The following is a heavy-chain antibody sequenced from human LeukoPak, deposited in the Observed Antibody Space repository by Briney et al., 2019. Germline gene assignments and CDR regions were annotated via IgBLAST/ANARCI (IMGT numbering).Heavy chain of an antibody. Sequence: PETLSLTCAVSGGSISSYYWSWIRQPAGKGLEWIGRIYTSGSTNYNPSLKSRVTMSVDTSKNQFSLKLSSVTAADTAVYYCARGVRRERPFDYWGQGTLVTVSS. CDR1: GGSISSYY. J-gene: IGHJ4*02. CDR2: IYTSGST. CDR3: ARGVRRERPFDY. D-gene: IGHD1-26*01. V-gene: IGHV4-4*07.